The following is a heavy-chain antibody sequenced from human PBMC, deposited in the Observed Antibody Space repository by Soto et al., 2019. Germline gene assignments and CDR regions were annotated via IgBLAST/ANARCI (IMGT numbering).Heavy chain of an antibody. Sequence: EVQLVESGGGLVQPGGSLRLSCAASGFTFSFYWMSWVRQAPGKGLEWVANIKEDGSEKYYVDSVKGRFTISRDNAKNSLYLQMNSLRADDTAVYYCARGRMVRGVTFYYYYYVDVWGKGTTVTVS. J-gene: IGHJ6*03. CDR3: ARGRMVRGVTFYYYYYVDV. CDR1: GFTFSFYW. CDR2: IKEDGSEK. V-gene: IGHV3-7*01. D-gene: IGHD3-10*01.